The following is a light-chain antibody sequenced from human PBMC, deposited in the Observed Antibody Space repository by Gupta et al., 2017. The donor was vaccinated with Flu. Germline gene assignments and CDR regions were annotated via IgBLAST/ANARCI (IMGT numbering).Light chain of an antibody. V-gene: IGKV1-5*03. J-gene: IGKJ2*01. CDR2: KAS. Sequence: RSTLSASVGDRVTITCRASQSIRNWLAWYQQKPGKAPNLLIYKASSLESGVPSRFSGSGSGTEFTLTISSLQPDDFATYYCQQYDNYSGTFGQGTKLEIK. CDR1: QSIRNW. CDR3: QQYDNYSGT.